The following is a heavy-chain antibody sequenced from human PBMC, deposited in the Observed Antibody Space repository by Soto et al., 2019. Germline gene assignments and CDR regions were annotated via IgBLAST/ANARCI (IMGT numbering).Heavy chain of an antibody. D-gene: IGHD6-19*01. V-gene: IGHV3-23*01. CDR3: AKGIGGGWYGWFDP. Sequence: EVQLLESGGGLVQPGGSLRLSCVVSGFTFTNYAMTWVRQAPGKGLEWVSAIDGSGGDTFYADSVKGRVTMSRDNSKNALYRQMNGRSAEVTAGYHCAKGIGGGWYGWFDPWGQGTLFTVSS. CDR1: GFTFTNYA. CDR2: IDGSGGDT. J-gene: IGHJ5*02.